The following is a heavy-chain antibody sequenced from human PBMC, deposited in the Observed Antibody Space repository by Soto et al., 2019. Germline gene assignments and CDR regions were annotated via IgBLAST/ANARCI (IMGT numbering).Heavy chain of an antibody. J-gene: IGHJ6*03. D-gene: IGHD2-2*01. CDR1: GFTFSDYQ. CDR3: ARDLRQLLSHNYYYYYLEV. Sequence: QVHLVESGGGLVKPGGSLRLSCAASGFTFSDYQMSWIRQAPGKGLEWVSYIGSSGLSVYYEDSVQGRFTISRDNANNSLYLQMNSLRAEDSAVYYCARDLRQLLSHNYYYYYLEVWGKGTTVSVSS. CDR2: IGSSGLSV. V-gene: IGHV3-11*01.